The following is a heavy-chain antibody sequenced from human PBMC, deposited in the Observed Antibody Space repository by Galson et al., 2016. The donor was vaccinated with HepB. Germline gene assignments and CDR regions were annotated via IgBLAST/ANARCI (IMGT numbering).Heavy chain of an antibody. CDR1: GFTFSSYW. D-gene: IGHD5-18*01. CDR3: GAFRGDSSGYGEY. J-gene: IGHJ4*02. CDR2: ISTDGRTA. Sequence: SLRLSCAASGFTFSSYWMHWVRQAPGKGLVWVSRISTDGRTANQADSVKGRFTISRENARNTAYLQMNSLTAEDTAVYYCGAFRGDSSGYGEYWSQGTLVTVSS. V-gene: IGHV3-74*01.